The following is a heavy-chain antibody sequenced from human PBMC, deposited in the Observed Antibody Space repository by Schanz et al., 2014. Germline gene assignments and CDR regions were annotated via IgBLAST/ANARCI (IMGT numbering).Heavy chain of an antibody. CDR1: GFTVSSNH. V-gene: IGHV3-66*01. D-gene: IGHD3-16*01. CDR3: AKGLYYDNTGGGFDY. J-gene: IGHJ4*02. CDR2: IYSGIGA. Sequence: VQLVESGGGVVQPGGSLRLSCAVSGFTVSSNHMSWVRQAPGKGLEWVSVIYSGIGAYYADSVKDRFTVSRDNSKTTLSLQMNSLRAEDTAVYYCAKGLYYDNTGGGFDYWGQGTLVTVSS.